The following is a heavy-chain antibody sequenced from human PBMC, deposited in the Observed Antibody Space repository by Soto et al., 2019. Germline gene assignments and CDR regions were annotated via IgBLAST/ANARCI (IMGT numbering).Heavy chain of an antibody. CDR1: GYSFTSYW. CDR2: SYPDETNT. Sequence: WGSLKISWKPSGYSFTSYWIAWVRQMPGKGLEWIELSYPDETNTRYGASVKGQVTISADKAIITVYLQRNSMDAADTALYYCTRKVPHSVDRAPASWGQGTLVTVSS. V-gene: IGHV5-51*01. D-gene: IGHD3-16*02. J-gene: IGHJ5*02. CDR3: TRKVPHSVDRAPAS.